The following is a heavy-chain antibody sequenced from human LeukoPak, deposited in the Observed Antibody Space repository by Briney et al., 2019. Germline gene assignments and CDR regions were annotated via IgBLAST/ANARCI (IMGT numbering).Heavy chain of an antibody. Sequence: PGGSLRLSCAASGFTFSSFAMSWVRQAPGKGLEWVAFIRFDGSNTYYADSVKGRFTISRDNSKNTLYLQMNSLRAEDTAVYYCARWGRGVNYYYYYMDVWGKGTTVTISS. CDR1: GFTFSSFA. J-gene: IGHJ6*03. CDR3: ARWGRGVNYYYYYMDV. V-gene: IGHV3-33*08. D-gene: IGHD3-16*01. CDR2: IRFDGSNT.